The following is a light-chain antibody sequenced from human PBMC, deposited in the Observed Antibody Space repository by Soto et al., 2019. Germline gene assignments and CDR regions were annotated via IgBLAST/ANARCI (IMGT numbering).Light chain of an antibody. Sequence: EIVLTQSPGTLSLSPGERATLSCRASQSVSSSYLAWYQQKPGQAPRVLMYGASIRATGIPDRFSGSGSGTDFTLSIRRLEPEDFAVYYCQQYDSSRTFGQGTKVEMK. J-gene: IGKJ1*01. CDR1: QSVSSSY. CDR3: QQYDSSRT. CDR2: GAS. V-gene: IGKV3-20*01.